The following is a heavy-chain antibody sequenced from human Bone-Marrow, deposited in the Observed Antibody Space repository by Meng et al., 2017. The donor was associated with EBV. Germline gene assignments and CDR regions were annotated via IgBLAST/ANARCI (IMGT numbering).Heavy chain of an antibody. CDR1: GDSISRFYS. CDR2: VHYTGST. V-gene: IGHV4-39*01. J-gene: IGHJ5*02. D-gene: IGHD6-19*01. CDR3: ARPFPSWQSPRLDPFGA. Sequence: QVQQQEWGPGLVNPSETLSLTCSVSGDSISRFYSWGWIRQPPGRGLEWIGSVHYTGSTYYSPSLKSRVTVSVDTSKNQFSLRLTSVTAADTAVYYCARPFPSWQSPRLDPFGAWGQGTLVTVSS.